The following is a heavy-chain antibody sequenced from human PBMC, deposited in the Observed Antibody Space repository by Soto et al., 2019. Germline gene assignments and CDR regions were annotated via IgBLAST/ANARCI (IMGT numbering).Heavy chain of an antibody. V-gene: IGHV4-39*01. Sequence: QLQLQESGPGLVKPSETLYLTCNVSGGSISSSSYYWGWIRQPPGKGLEWIGSIYYSGSTYYNPSLKGRVTISVDTSKNQFSLKLSSVTAADTAVYYCARRYNWNYFDYWGQGTLVTVSS. J-gene: IGHJ4*02. CDR2: IYYSGST. CDR1: GGSISSSSYY. CDR3: ARRYNWNYFDY. D-gene: IGHD1-20*01.